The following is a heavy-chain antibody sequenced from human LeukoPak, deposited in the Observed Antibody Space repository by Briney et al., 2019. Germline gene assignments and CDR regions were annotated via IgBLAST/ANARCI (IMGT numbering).Heavy chain of an antibody. Sequence: PSETLYLTCAVSGGSISSSNWWSWVRQAPGKGLEWVANIKQDGSKKSYVDSVKGRFTISRDNAKNSLYLQMNSLRAEDTAIYYCTRVGYIDEGIDYWGQGTLVTVSS. V-gene: IGHV3-7*04. CDR1: GGSISSSNW. CDR3: TRVGYIDEGIDY. D-gene: IGHD5-24*01. CDR2: IKQDGSKK. J-gene: IGHJ4*02.